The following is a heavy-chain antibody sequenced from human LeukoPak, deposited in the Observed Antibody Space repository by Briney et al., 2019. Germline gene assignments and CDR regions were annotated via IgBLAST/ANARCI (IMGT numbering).Heavy chain of an antibody. V-gene: IGHV3-9*01. CDR2: ISWNSGSI. Sequence: GGSLRLSCAASGFTFDDYAMHWVRQAPGKGLEWVSGISWNSGSIGYADSVKGRFTISRDNAKNSLYLQMNSLRAEDTALYYCAKDRAFHSSFFDYWGQGTLVTVSS. D-gene: IGHD6-6*01. CDR3: AKDRAFHSSFFDY. CDR1: GFTFDDYA. J-gene: IGHJ4*02.